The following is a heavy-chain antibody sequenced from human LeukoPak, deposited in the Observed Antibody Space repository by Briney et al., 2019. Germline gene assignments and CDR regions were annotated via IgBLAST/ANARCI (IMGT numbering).Heavy chain of an antibody. Sequence: SQTLSLTCTVSGGSISSGSYYWSWIRQPGGKGLEWIGRIYTSGSTSYNPSLKCRVPISVDTSKNHFSLKLSSVPAADTAVYYYARGILYYCSGGSCYSGHYFDYWGQGTLVTVSS. CDR3: ARGILYYCSGGSCYSGHYFDY. CDR1: GGSISSGSYY. J-gene: IGHJ4*02. V-gene: IGHV4-61*02. CDR2: IYTSGST. D-gene: IGHD2-15*01.